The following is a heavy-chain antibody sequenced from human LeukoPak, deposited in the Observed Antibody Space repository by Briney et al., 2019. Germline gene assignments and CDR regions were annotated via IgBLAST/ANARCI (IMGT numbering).Heavy chain of an antibody. J-gene: IGHJ4*02. CDR3: ARVGGYNSYFDY. Sequence: GGSLRLSCAASGFTFSSCGMHWVRQARGKGLVWVSRINGDGSSTPYADSVRGRFTISRDNAKNTLYLQMNSLRDEDTAVYYCARVGGYNSYFDYWGQGSLVTVSS. CDR1: GFTFSSCG. V-gene: IGHV3-74*03. D-gene: IGHD5-24*01. CDR2: INGDGSST.